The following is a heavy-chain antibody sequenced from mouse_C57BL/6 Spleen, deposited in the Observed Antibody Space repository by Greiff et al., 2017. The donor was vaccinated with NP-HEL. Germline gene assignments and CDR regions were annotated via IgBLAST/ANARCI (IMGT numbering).Heavy chain of an antibody. J-gene: IGHJ2*01. Sequence: EVKLQESGPVLVKPGASVKMSCKASGYTFTDYYMNWVKQSHGKSLEWIGVINPYNGGTSYNQKFKGKATLTVDKSSSTAYMELNSLTSEDSAVYYCAREGSSGSFDYWGQGTTLTVSS. V-gene: IGHV1-19*01. D-gene: IGHD3-2*02. CDR1: GYTFTDYY. CDR2: INPYNGGT. CDR3: AREGSSGSFDY.